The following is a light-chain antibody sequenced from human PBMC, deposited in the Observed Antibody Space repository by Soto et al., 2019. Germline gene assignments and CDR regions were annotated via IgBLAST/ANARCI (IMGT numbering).Light chain of an antibody. CDR2: GNN. CDR1: SSNIGAGYD. CDR3: QSYDSSLNGSYV. V-gene: IGLV1-40*01. J-gene: IGLJ1*01. Sequence: QSVLTQPPSVSGAPGQRVTISCTGSSSNIGAGYDVHWYQRLPGTAPKVLIYGNNNRPSGVPDRFSGSKSGTSASLAITGLQAEDEADYYCQSYDSSLNGSYVFGTGTKVTVL.